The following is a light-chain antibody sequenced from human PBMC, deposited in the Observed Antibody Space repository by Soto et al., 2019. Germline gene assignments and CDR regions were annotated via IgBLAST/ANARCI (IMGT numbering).Light chain of an antibody. V-gene: IGLV2-23*02. J-gene: IGLJ2*01. Sequence: QSVLTQPASVSGSPGQSITISCTGTSSDVGSFYLVSWYQQYPRKAPKLLIYEVNKRPSGVSNRFSGSKSGNTASLTISGLQAEDEANYYCCSYAPVNTLVFGGGTKLT. CDR2: EVN. CDR3: CSYAPVNTLV. CDR1: SSDVGSFYL.